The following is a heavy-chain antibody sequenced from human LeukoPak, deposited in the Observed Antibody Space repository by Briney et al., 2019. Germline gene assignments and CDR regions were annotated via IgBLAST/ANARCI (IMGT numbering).Heavy chain of an antibody. V-gene: IGHV3-69-1*02. J-gene: IGHJ4*02. CDR2: ISSSGIV. D-gene: IGHD1-26*01. CDR1: GFSFSDFS. Sequence: GGSLRLSCAASGFSFSDFSMNWVRQAPGKGLEWVSYISSSGIVYYGDSVKGRFTISRDNAKDSLYLQMNSLRDEDTAVYYCARDLISGAYTFDYWGRGTLVTVSS. CDR3: ARDLISGAYTFDY.